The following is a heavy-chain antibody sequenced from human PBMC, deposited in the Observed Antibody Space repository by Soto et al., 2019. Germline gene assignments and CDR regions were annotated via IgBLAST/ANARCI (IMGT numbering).Heavy chain of an antibody. D-gene: IGHD3-10*01. CDR3: ARNMVYYYGPGSGNGHGF. J-gene: IGHJ6*02. Sequence: QVQLVQSGAEMKEPGDSVRVSCEASGYTFTSYYIHWVRQAPGQGLEWMGWINPKFGDTTYAQDFQGRVSMTRDMSISTFYMELSRLNSADTAIYYCARNMVYYYGPGSGNGHGFWGQGTTVTVFS. CDR1: GYTFTSYY. CDR2: INPKFGDT. V-gene: IGHV1-2*02.